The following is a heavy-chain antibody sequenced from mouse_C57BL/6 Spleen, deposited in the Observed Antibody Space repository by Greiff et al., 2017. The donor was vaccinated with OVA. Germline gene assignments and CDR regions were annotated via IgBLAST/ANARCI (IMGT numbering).Heavy chain of an antibody. J-gene: IGHJ3*01. Sequence: VHVKQSGPELVKPGASVKISCKASGYSFTDYNMNWVKQSHGKSLEWIGVINPNSGTTSYNQKFKGKATLTVDQSSSTAYMELNSLTSEESADYYGARGGDYDVRFAYWGQGTLVTVSA. CDR2: INPNSGTT. CDR3: ARGGDYDVRFAY. V-gene: IGHV1-39*01. D-gene: IGHD2-4*01. CDR1: GYSFTDYN.